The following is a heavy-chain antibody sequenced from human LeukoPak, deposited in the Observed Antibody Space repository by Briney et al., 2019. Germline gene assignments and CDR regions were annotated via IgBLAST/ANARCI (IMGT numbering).Heavy chain of an antibody. CDR2: INPNSGGT. J-gene: IGHJ4*02. Sequence: GASVKVSCKASGYTFTGYYMHWVRQAPGQGLEWMGWINPNSGGTNYAQKFQGRVTMTRDTSISTAYMELSRLRSDDTAVYYCARDSPYSEVVGPAASSHYWGQGTLVTVSS. CDR1: GYTFTGYY. V-gene: IGHV1-2*02. D-gene: IGHD2-2*01. CDR3: ARDSPYSEVVGPAASSHY.